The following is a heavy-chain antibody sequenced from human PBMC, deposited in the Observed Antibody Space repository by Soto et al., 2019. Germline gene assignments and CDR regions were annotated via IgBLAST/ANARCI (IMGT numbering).Heavy chain of an antibody. J-gene: IGHJ6*03. CDR1: GGSISSYY. D-gene: IGHD4-17*01. V-gene: IGHV4-59*08. Sequence: SDTLSLTCTVSGGSISSYYWSWIRQPPEKGLEWIGYIYYSGSTNYNPSLKSRVTISVDTSKNQFSLKLSSVTAADTAVYYCARLSGDYGGYYYYYMDVWGKGTTVTVS. CDR3: ARLSGDYGGYYYYYMDV. CDR2: IYYSGST.